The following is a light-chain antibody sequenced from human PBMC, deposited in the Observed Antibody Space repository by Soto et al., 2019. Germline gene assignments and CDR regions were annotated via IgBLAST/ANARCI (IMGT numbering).Light chain of an antibody. Sequence: QSVVTQPPSASGTPGQRVTISCSGSSSNIGSNYVYWYQQFPGTAPKLLIYRNNQRPSGVPDRFSGSKSGTSASLAISGLRSEDEADYYCAAWDDSLSAWVFGGGTKVTVL. CDR2: RNN. V-gene: IGLV1-47*01. CDR1: SSNIGSNY. CDR3: AAWDDSLSAWV. J-gene: IGLJ3*02.